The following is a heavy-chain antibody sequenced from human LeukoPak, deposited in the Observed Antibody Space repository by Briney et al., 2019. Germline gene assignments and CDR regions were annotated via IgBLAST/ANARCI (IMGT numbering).Heavy chain of an antibody. CDR1: DGSVSSNNNY. D-gene: IGHD3-10*01. V-gene: IGHV4-39*01. CDR2: IYYTGST. CDR3: ARHSSKYKLGSGFGKNCFDP. J-gene: IGHJ5*02. Sequence: SETLSLTCTVSDGSVSSNNNYWGWIRQPPGKGLEWIGTIYYTGSTYYNPSLKSRLTISVDTSKNEFSLKLNSVTAADTAVYSCARHSSKYKLGSGFGKNCFDPWGQGTLVTVSS.